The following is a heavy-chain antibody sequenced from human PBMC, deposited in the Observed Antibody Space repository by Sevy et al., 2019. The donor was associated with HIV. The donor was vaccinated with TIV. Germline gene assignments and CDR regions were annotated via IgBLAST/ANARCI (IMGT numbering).Heavy chain of an antibody. V-gene: IGHV3-21*01. Sequence: GGSLRLSCAASGFTFSSYSMNWVRQAPGKGLEWVSSISSSSSYIYYADSVKGRFTISRDNAKNSLYLQMNSLRAEDTAVYYCARDLIWFGGRDYWGQGTLVTVSS. J-gene: IGHJ4*02. CDR1: GFTFSSYS. CDR2: ISSSSSYI. D-gene: IGHD3-10*01. CDR3: ARDLIWFGGRDY.